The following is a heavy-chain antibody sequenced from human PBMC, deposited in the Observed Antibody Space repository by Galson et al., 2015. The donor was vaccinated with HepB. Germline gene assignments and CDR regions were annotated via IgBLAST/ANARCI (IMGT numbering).Heavy chain of an antibody. Sequence: SVKVSCKASGYTFTSYAMHWVRQAPGQRLEWMGWINAGNGNTKYSQKFQGRVTITRDTSASTAYMELSSLRSEDTAVYYCAKVSLGYSSSHYYYYYYMDVWGKGNPGHRLL. J-gene: IGHJ6*03. D-gene: IGHD6-13*01. V-gene: IGHV1-3*01. CDR2: INAGNGNT. CDR1: GYTFTSYA. CDR3: AKVSLGYSSSHYYYYYYMDV.